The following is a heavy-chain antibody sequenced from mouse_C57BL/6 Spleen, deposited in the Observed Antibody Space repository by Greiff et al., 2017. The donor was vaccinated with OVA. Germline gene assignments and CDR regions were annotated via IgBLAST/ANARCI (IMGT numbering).Heavy chain of an antibody. J-gene: IGHJ3*01. V-gene: IGHV1-61*01. CDR2: IYPSDSET. Sequence: VQLQQPGAELVRPGSSVKLSCKASGYTFTSYWMDWVKQRPGQGLEWIGNIYPSDSETHYNQKFKDKATLTVDKSSSTAYMQLSSLTSEDSAVYYCARGDDYAVFAYWGQGTLVTVSA. CDR1: GYTFTSYW. CDR3: ARGDDYAVFAY. D-gene: IGHD2-4*01.